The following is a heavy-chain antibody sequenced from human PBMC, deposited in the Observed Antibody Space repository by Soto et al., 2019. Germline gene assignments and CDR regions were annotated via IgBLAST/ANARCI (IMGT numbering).Heavy chain of an antibody. V-gene: IGHV4-30-4*07. D-gene: IGHD3-3*01. CDR2: IYYSGST. J-gene: IGHJ4*02. Sequence: WRCIRKTKRKELEWIGYIYYSGSTYYNPTLKSRLIISVDTSKSQFSLKLSSVTAADTAIYYCVRSVILSGGSYKGLIRLHYFDTWGPGTLVTVSS. CDR3: VRSVILSGGSYKGLIRLHYFDT.